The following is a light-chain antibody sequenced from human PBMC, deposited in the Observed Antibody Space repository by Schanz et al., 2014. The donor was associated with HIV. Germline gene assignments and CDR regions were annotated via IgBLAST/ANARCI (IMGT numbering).Light chain of an antibody. V-gene: IGKV3-20*01. CDR1: QSVSSY. CDR2: GAS. CDR3: QQYGTSPS. Sequence: EIVLTQSPATLSLSPGERATLSCRASQSVSSYLAWYQQKPGQAPRLLIYGASSRATGIPDRFSGSGSGTDFTLNITRLDPEDFALYYCQQYGTSPSFGQGTKVEIK. J-gene: IGKJ1*01.